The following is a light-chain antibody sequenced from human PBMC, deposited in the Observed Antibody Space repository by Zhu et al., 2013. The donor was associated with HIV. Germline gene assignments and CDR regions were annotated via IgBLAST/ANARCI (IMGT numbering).Light chain of an antibody. CDR3: QQSYSTPQT. CDR1: QSISSY. Sequence: DIQMTQSPSSLSASVGDRVTITCRASQSISSYLNWYQQKPGKAPKLLIYAASSLHSVVPSRFSGSGSGTDFTLTISSLQPEDFASYYCQQSYSTPQTFGQGTKVEIK. J-gene: IGKJ1*01. CDR2: AAS. V-gene: IGKV1-39*01.